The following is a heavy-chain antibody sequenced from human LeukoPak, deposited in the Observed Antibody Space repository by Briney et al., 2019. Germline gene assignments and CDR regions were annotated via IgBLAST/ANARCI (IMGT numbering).Heavy chain of an antibody. D-gene: IGHD3-22*01. CDR2: IKRDGSDK. CDR1: GFTFSSYW. CDR3: ARDANYYDSRGENYFNY. V-gene: IGHV3-7*01. J-gene: IGHJ4*02. Sequence: GGSLRLSRAASGFTFSSYWMSWVRQAPGKGLEWVANIKRDGSDKYYVDSVKGRFTISRDNAKNSLYLQLNSLRAEDTAVYYCARDANYYDSRGENYFNYWGQGTLVTVSS.